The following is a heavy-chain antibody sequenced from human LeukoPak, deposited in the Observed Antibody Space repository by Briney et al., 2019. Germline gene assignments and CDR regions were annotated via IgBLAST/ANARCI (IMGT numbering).Heavy chain of an antibody. J-gene: IGHJ4*02. CDR2: IYYSGST. D-gene: IGHD5-18*01. Sequence: SETLSLTCTVSGGSISSYYWSWIRQPPGKGLEWIGYIYYSGSTNSNPSLKSRVTISVDTSKNQFSLKLSSVTAADTAVYYCARDSGYNYGYRTGFDYWGQGTLVTVSS. CDR1: GGSISSYY. CDR3: ARDSGYNYGYRTGFDY. V-gene: IGHV4-59*12.